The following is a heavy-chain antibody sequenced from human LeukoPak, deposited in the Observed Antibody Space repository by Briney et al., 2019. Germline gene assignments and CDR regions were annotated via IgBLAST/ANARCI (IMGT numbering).Heavy chain of an antibody. D-gene: IGHD4-17*01. V-gene: IGHV4-38-2*02. CDR3: ARVPTGPFFDY. J-gene: IGHJ4*02. Sequence: SETLSLTCTVSGYSISSGYYWGWIRQPPGKGLEWIGSNYHSGSTYYNPSLKSRVTISVDTSKNQFSLKLRSVSDADTAVYYCARVPTGPFFDYWGRGTLVTVSS. CDR2: NYHSGST. CDR1: GYSISSGYY.